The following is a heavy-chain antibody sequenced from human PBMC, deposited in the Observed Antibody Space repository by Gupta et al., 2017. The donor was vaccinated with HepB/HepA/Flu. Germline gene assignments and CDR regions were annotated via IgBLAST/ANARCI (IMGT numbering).Heavy chain of an antibody. CDR2: ISYDGSNK. J-gene: IGHJ6*02. Sequence: QVQLVESGGGVVQPGRSLRLSCAASGFTFRSYAMHWVRQAPGKGLEWVAVISYDGSNKYYADSVKGRFTIARDNSKNTLYLQMNSLRAEDTAVYYCARSDYPVYYYYGMDVWGQGTTVTVSS. D-gene: IGHD4-11*01. V-gene: IGHV3-30-3*01. CDR1: GFTFRSYA. CDR3: ARSDYPVYYYYGMDV.